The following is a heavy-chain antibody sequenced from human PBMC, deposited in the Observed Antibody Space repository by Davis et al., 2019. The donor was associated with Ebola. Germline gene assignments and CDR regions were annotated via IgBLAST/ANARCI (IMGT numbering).Heavy chain of an antibody. V-gene: IGHV4-39*01. Sequence: MPSETLSLTCTVSGGSISSSSYYWGWIRQPPGKGLEWIGSIYYSGSTYYNPSLKSRVTISVDTSKNQFSLKLSSVTAADTAVYYCASFPYYYYGMNVWGQGTTVTVSS. J-gene: IGHJ6*02. CDR2: IYYSGST. CDR1: GGSISSSSYY. CDR3: ASFPYYYYGMNV.